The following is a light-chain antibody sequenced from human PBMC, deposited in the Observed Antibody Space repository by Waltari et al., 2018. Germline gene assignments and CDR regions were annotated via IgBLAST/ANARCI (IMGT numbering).Light chain of an antibody. Sequence: SSELTQDPAVSVALGQTVRITCQGDSLRSDYASCYQQKPGQAPVLVIYGKNNRPSGIPDRFSGSSSGNTASLTITGAQAEDEADYYCNSRDSSGNHLEVFGGGTKLTVL. CDR3: NSRDSSGNHLEV. V-gene: IGLV3-19*01. CDR1: SLRSDY. J-gene: IGLJ2*01. CDR2: GKN.